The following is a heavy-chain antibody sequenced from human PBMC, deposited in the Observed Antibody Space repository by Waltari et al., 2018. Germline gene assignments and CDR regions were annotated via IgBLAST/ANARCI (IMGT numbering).Heavy chain of an antibody. J-gene: IGHJ4*02. V-gene: IGHV4-34*01. Sequence: QVQLQQWGAGLLKPSETLSLTCAVYGGSFSGYYWSWIRQPPGKGLEWIGEINHSGSTNYNPSLKSRVTISVDTSKNQFSLKLSSVTAADTAVYYCARKEGVTGTPYYFDYWGQGTLVIVSS. D-gene: IGHD1-7*01. CDR1: GGSFSGYY. CDR2: INHSGST. CDR3: ARKEGVTGTPYYFDY.